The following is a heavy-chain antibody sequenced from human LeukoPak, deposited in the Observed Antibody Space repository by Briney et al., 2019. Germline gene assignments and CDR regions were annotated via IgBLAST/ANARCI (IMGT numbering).Heavy chain of an antibody. Sequence: SETLSLTCAVYGASFSGYFWSWIRQPLGKGLEGFGEFNHSGSTNYNPSLKSRVTISVDTSKIQFSLKLSSVTAADTAVYYCARGSDSSSWYFAQYYYYGMDVWGQGTTVTVSS. J-gene: IGHJ6*02. CDR1: GASFSGYF. V-gene: IGHV4-34*01. CDR2: FNHSGST. CDR3: ARGSDSSSWYFAQYYYYGMDV. D-gene: IGHD6-13*01.